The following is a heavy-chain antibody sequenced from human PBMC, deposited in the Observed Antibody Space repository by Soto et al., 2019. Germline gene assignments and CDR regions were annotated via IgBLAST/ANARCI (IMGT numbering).Heavy chain of an antibody. D-gene: IGHD3-9*01. CDR3: AKGPRYFDRNSWFDP. CDR2: ISGGGDRT. CDR1: GFTFRSYA. V-gene: IGHV3-23*01. J-gene: IGHJ5*02. Sequence: EVQLLESGGGLVQPGGSLRLSCAASGFTFRSYAMSWVRQAPGKGLEWVSAISGGGDRTYYADSVKGRCTTPRDNSKNTLYLQMNSLRAEDTAVYYCAKGPRYFDRNSWFDPWGQGTLVIVSS.